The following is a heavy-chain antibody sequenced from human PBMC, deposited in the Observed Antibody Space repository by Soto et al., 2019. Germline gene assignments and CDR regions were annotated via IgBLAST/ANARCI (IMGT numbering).Heavy chain of an antibody. CDR2: MYYSGST. D-gene: IGHD6-13*01. V-gene: IGHV4-59*08. CDR3: ARGPGIAAAGSDYYYYMDV. CDR1: GGSISSYY. Sequence: SETLSLTCTVSGGSISSYYWSWIRQPPGKGLEWIGYMYYSGSTNYNPSLKSRVTISVDTSKNHSSLKLSSVTAEDTAVYYCARGPGIAAAGSDYYYYMDVWGKGTTVTVSS. J-gene: IGHJ6*03.